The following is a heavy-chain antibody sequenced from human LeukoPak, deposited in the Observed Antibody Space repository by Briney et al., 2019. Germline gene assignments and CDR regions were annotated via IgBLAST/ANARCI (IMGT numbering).Heavy chain of an antibody. D-gene: IGHD4-17*01. V-gene: IGHV1-69*04. J-gene: IGHJ4*02. Sequence: ASVKVSCKASGGTFSSYAISWVRQAPGQGLEWMGRIIPILGIANYAQKFQGRVTITADKSTSTAYLELSSLRSEDTAVYYCARVGGGYGDSLINWGQGTLVTVSS. CDR2: IIPILGIA. CDR1: GGTFSSYA. CDR3: ARVGGGYGDSLIN.